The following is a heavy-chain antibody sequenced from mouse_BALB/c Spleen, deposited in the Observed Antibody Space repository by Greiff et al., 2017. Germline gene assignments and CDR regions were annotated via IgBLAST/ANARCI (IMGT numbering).Heavy chain of an antibody. Sequence: EVQLQESGPGLVKPSQSLSLTCTVTGYSITSDYAWNWIRQFPGNKLEWMGYISYSGSTSYNPSLKSRISITRDTSKNQFFLQLNSVTTDDTATYYCARQGNYAMDYWGQGTSVTVSS. CDR2: ISYSGST. V-gene: IGHV3-2*02. J-gene: IGHJ4*01. CDR3: ARQGNYAMDY. CDR1: GYSITSDYA.